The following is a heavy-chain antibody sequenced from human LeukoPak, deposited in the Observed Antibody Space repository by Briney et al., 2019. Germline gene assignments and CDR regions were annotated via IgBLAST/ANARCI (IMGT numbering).Heavy chain of an antibody. D-gene: IGHD1-26*01. CDR2: ISGSGGST. CDR1: GITLSNYC. J-gene: IGHJ4*02. CDR3: ARASVGAKLVHFDY. Sequence: PGGSLRLSCGVSGITLSNYCRSWIRQAPGKGLEWVAGISGSGGSTYYTDSVKGRLTISRDNPKSTLYLQMNSLRAEDTAVYYCARASVGAKLVHFDYWGQGTLVTVSS. V-gene: IGHV3-23*01.